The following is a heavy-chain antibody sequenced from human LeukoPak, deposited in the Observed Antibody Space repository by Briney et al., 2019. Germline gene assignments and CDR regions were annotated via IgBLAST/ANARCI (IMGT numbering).Heavy chain of an antibody. V-gene: IGHV3-21*01. CDR3: ARDRAADGLFDY. CDR1: GFTLSSYT. J-gene: IGHJ4*02. CDR2: ISSSSRFI. D-gene: IGHD6-13*01. Sequence: GGSLRLSCAASGFTLSSYTMNWVRQAPGKGLEWVSCISSSSRFIYYADSLKGRFTISRDNSKTTLYLQMNSLRAEDKAVYYCARDRAADGLFDYWGQGTLVTVSS.